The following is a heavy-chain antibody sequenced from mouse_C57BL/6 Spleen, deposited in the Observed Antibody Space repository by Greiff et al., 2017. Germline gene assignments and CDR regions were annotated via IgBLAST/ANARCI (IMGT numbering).Heavy chain of an antibody. J-gene: IGHJ2*01. V-gene: IGHV5-17*01. CDR3: ARGVITTVVSRSSFYFDY. Sequence: EVKLMESGGGLVKPGGSLKLSCAASGFTFSDYGMHWVRQAPEKGLEWVAYISSGSSTIYYADTVKGRFTISRDNAKNTLFLQMTSLRSEDTAMYYCARGVITTVVSRSSFYFDYWGHGTTLTVSS. CDR1: GFTFSDYG. CDR2: ISSGSSTI. D-gene: IGHD1-1*01.